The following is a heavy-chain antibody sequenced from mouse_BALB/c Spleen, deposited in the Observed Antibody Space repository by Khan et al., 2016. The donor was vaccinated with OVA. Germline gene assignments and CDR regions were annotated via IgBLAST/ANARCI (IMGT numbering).Heavy chain of an antibody. V-gene: IGHV1-76*01. CDR1: GYIFTSYW. CDR2: IYPGTDNT. J-gene: IGHJ2*01. Sequence: QVQLKESGGELVRPGTSVKLSCKTSGYIFTSYWIHWVKQRSGQGLEWIARIYPGTDNTYYNENFKDKATLTADKSSSTVYLQLSSLKSEDSAVFFRAREEALYYFDYWGQGTTLTVSS. D-gene: IGHD3-2*02. CDR3: AREEALYYFDY.